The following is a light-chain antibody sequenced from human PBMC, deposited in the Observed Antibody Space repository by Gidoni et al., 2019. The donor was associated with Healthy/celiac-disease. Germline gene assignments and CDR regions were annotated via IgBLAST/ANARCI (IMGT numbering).Light chain of an antibody. CDR3: QQSYSTPRYT. J-gene: IGKJ2*01. V-gene: IGKV1-39*01. CDR2: AAS. Sequence: IQMTQSPSSLSASVGDRVTITCRAGQSISLYLNWYQQKPGKATNLLIYAASSLQRGVPSRFSGSGSGTDFTLTISSLQPEDFATYYCQQSYSTPRYTFGQGTKLEIK. CDR1: QSISLY.